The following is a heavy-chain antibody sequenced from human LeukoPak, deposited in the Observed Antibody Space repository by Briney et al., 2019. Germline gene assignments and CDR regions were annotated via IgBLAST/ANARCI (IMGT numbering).Heavy chain of an antibody. CDR2: IRSKAYGGTT. V-gene: IGHV3-49*04. J-gene: IGHJ6*03. CDR3: TSGASIAVAGPVYYYYYMDV. CDR1: GFTFGDYA. D-gene: IGHD6-19*01. Sequence: GGSLRLSCTASGFTFGDYAMSWVRQAPGKGLEWVGFIRSKAYGGTTEYAASVKGRFTISRDDSKSIAYLQMNSLKTEDTAVYYCTSGASIAVAGPVYYYYYMDVWGKGTTVTVSS.